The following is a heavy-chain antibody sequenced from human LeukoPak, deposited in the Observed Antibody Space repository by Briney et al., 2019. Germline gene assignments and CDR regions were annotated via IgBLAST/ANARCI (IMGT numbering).Heavy chain of an antibody. V-gene: IGHV6-1*01. CDR2: TYYRSKWYN. J-gene: IGHJ3*02. CDR3: ARGCGTSCRLRDAFDI. Sequence: SQTLSLTCAISGDSVSSNSAAWNWIRQSPSRGLEWLGRTYYRSKWYNDYAISVKSRITINPDTSKNQFSLQLNSVTPEDTAVYYCARGCGTSCRLRDAFDIWGQGTMVTISS. D-gene: IGHD2-2*01. CDR1: GDSVSSNSAA.